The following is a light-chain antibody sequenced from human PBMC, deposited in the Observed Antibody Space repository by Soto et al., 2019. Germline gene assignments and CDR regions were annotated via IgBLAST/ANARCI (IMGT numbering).Light chain of an antibody. CDR1: SSDVGGYNY. Sequence: QPVLTQPPSASGSPGQSVTISCAGTSSDVGGYNYVSWYQHHPGKAPKLMIYEVNKRPSGVPDRFSGSKSGNTASLTVSGLQAEDEADYYCSSYAGSNNLGVFGGGTKLTVL. CDR3: SSYAGSNNLGV. V-gene: IGLV2-8*01. CDR2: EVN. J-gene: IGLJ2*01.